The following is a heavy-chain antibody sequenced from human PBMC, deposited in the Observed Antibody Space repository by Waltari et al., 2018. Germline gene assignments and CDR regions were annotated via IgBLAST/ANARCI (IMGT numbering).Heavy chain of an antibody. J-gene: IGHJ4*02. CDR2: IYAVSGGS. Sequence: EVQLVESGGGLVQPGGSLRLSCEASEFNHYNNYMSWVRQAPGKGLDWGSVIYAVSGGSFCAESVKGRFIITRDNSKNTLYLDLHSLADEDTAVYYCARAGLGSPLQWLQLLDSWGRRTLVTVSS. CDR3: ARAGLGSPLQWLQLLDS. CDR1: EFNHYNNY. D-gene: IGHD5-12*01. V-gene: IGHV3-53*01.